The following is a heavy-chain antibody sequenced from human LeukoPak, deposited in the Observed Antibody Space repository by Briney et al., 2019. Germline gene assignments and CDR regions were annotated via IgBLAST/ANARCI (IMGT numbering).Heavy chain of an antibody. CDR1: GGSISSYY. J-gene: IGHJ6*03. CDR2: IYYSGST. Sequence: SETLSLTCTVSGGSISSYYWSWIRQPPGKGLEWIGYIYYSGSTNYNPSLKSRVTISVDTSKNQFSLKLSSVTAADTAVYYCARESSYYYGSGSNVYMDVWGKGTTVTISS. D-gene: IGHD3-10*01. V-gene: IGHV4-59*01. CDR3: ARESSYYYGSGSNVYMDV.